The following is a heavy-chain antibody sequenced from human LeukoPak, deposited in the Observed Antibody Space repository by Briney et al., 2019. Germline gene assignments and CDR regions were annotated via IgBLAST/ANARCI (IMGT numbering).Heavy chain of an antibody. CDR1: GFTFSSYG. CDR3: ASAPFGVVRFDY. V-gene: IGHV3-33*01. D-gene: IGHD3-3*01. Sequence: GGSLRLSCAASGFTFSSYGMHWVRQAPGKGLEWVAVIWYDGSNKYYADSVKGRFTISRDDSKNTLYLQMNSLRAEDTAVYYCASAPFGVVRFDYWGQGTLVTVSS. J-gene: IGHJ4*02. CDR2: IWYDGSNK.